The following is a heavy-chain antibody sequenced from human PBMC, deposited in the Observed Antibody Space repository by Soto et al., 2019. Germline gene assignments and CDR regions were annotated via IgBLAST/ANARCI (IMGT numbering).Heavy chain of an antibody. D-gene: IGHD1-26*01. Sequence: QVLLVQSGAEEKKPGASVKVSSKASGYTFTTYTMHWVRQAPGQSLEWMGWINAGNGNTKYSQKFQGRVTISRDTSASTAYMELSSLRSEDTAVYYCARATFPDSENYLYWGQGTLVTVSS. CDR2: INAGNGNT. CDR3: ARATFPDSENYLY. CDR1: GYTFTTYT. V-gene: IGHV1-3*05. J-gene: IGHJ4*02.